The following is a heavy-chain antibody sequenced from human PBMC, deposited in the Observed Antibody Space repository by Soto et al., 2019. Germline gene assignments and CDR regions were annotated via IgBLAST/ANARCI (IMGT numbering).Heavy chain of an antibody. Sequence: QVQLQESGPGLVKPSETLSLTCTVSGGSISSYYWSWIRQPPGKGLEWIGCIYYSGSTNYNPSLKSRVTISVDTSKNQFSLKLSSVTAADTAVYYCARVLFGRGNRFDPWGQGTLVTVSS. V-gene: IGHV4-59*01. J-gene: IGHJ5*02. CDR1: GGSISSYY. CDR3: ARVLFGRGNRFDP. CDR2: IYYSGST. D-gene: IGHD3-3*01.